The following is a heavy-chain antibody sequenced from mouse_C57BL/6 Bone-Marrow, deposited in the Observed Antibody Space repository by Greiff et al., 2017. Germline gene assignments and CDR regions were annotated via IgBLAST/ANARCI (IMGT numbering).Heavy chain of an antibody. D-gene: IGHD2-4*01. CDR3: ASTPLDYEAYWYFDV. CDR1: GYTFTDYN. V-gene: IGHV1-18*01. CDR2: INPNNGGT. Sequence: VQLQQSGPELVKPGASVKIPCKASGYTFTDYNMDWVKQSHGKSLEWIGDINPNNGGTIYNQKFKGKATLTVDKSSSTAYMELRSLTSEDTAVYYCASTPLDYEAYWYFDVWGTGTTVTVSS. J-gene: IGHJ1*03.